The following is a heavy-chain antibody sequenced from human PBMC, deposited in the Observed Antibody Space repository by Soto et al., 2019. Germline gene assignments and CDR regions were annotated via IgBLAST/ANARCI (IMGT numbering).Heavy chain of an antibody. J-gene: IGHJ6*02. Sequence: ASVKVSCKASGYTFTSYGISWVRQAPGQGLEWMGWISAYNGNTNYAQKLQGRVTMTTDTSTSTAYMELRSLRSDDTAVYYCARDPGGYQTIYYGMDVWGQGTTVTVSS. CDR3: ARDPGGYQTIYYGMDV. CDR1: GYTFTSYG. V-gene: IGHV1-18*01. D-gene: IGHD5-12*01. CDR2: ISAYNGNT.